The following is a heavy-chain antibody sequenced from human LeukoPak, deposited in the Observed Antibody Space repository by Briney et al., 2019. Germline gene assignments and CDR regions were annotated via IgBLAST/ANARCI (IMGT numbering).Heavy chain of an antibody. Sequence: RPSETLSLTCAVYGGSFSGYYWSWIRQPPGKGLEWIGEINHSGSTNYNPSLKSRVTISVDTSKNQFSLKLSSVTAADTAVYYCARAPGGGDYAHFDYWGQGTLVTVSS. V-gene: IGHV4-34*01. CDR3: ARAPGGGDYAHFDY. CDR2: INHSGST. D-gene: IGHD2-21*02. CDR1: GGSFSGYY. J-gene: IGHJ4*02.